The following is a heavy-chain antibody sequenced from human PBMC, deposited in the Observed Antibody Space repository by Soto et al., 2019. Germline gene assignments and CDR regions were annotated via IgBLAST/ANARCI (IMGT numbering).Heavy chain of an antibody. J-gene: IGHJ3*01. D-gene: IGHD6-19*01. CDR1: GFTFTNAW. Sequence: EVQLVESGGGLVKPGGSLRLSCAASGFTFTNAWMYWVRQAPGKGLEWVGRIKSKSSGGTIDYAAPVKGRFTISRDDSENTLYLQMNNLETEDTALYYCTTRLTVAGAIDGWGLGTMVTVSS. V-gene: IGHV3-15*01. CDR3: TTRLTVAGAIDG. CDR2: IKSKSSGGTI.